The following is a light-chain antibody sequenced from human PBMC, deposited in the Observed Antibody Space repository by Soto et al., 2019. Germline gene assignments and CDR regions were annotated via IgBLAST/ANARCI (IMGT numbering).Light chain of an antibody. CDR1: QSVTNS. Sequence: EIVLTQSPATLSLSPGGRATLSCRASQSVTNSLAWYQQKPGQAPRLLVYDASNRATGIPTRFSGSGTGTDFTLYTSNLEPEDFAVYYCQQHISWPLTFGGGTKVDIK. J-gene: IGKJ4*01. CDR3: QQHISWPLT. CDR2: DAS. V-gene: IGKV3-11*01.